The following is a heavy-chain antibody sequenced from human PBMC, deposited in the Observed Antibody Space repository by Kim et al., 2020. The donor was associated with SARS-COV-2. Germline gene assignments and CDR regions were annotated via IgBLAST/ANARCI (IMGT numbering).Heavy chain of an antibody. V-gene: IGHV3-23*01. Sequence: GGSLRLSCAASGFTFSNYAMSWVRQAPGKGLEWVSAISGSGGSTYYADSVKGRFTISRDTSKNTLYLQMNSLRAEDTAVYYCAKDTYYDFWSGYYFDYWGQGTLVTVSS. CDR3: AKDTYYDFWSGYYFDY. CDR1: GFTFSNYA. CDR2: ISGSGGST. J-gene: IGHJ4*02. D-gene: IGHD3-3*01.